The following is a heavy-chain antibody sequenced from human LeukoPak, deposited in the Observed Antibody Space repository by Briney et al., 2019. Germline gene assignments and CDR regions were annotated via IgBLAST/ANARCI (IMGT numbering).Heavy chain of an antibody. CDR3: ARDHLYCGGDCYSDY. Sequence: ASVKVSCKASGYTFTSYGISWVRQAPGQGLEWMGWISAYNGNTNYAQKLQGRVTMTTDTSTSTAYMELRSLRSDDTAVYYCARDHLYCGGDCYSDYWGQGTLVTVSS. V-gene: IGHV1-18*01. CDR1: GYTFTSYG. CDR2: ISAYNGNT. J-gene: IGHJ4*02. D-gene: IGHD2-21*01.